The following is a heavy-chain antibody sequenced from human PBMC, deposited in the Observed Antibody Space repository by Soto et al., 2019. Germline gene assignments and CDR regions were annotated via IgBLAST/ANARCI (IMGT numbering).Heavy chain of an antibody. J-gene: IGHJ6*02. Sequence: GESLKISCKGSGYSFTSYWIGWVRQMPGKGLEWMGIIYPGDSDTRYSPSFQGQVTISADKSISTAYLQWSSLKASDTAMYYCARLGDCSSTSCYFYYGMDVWGQGTTVTVSS. D-gene: IGHD2-2*01. V-gene: IGHV5-51*01. CDR1: GYSFTSYW. CDR3: ARLGDCSSTSCYFYYGMDV. CDR2: IYPGDSDT.